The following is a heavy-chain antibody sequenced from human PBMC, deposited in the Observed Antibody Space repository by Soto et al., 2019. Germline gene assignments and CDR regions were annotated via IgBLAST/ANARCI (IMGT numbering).Heavy chain of an antibody. CDR3: ARSIDQ. CDR2: IYYSDSI. V-gene: IGHV4-59*01. J-gene: IGHJ5*02. Sequence: SETLSLTCTVSGGSISSFYWTWIRQSPGKGLEWIGYIYYSDSINYNPSLKSRVIISEDTSKNQIYLRLSSVTAADTAVYYCARSIDQWGQGTMVTVSS. CDR1: GGSISSFY.